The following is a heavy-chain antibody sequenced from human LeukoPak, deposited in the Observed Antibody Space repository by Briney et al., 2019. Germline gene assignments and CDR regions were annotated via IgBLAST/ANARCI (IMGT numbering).Heavy chain of an antibody. CDR1: GFTFSSYW. Sequence: GGSLRLSCAASGFTFSSYWMSWVRQAPGKGLEWVAVISYDGSNKYYADSVKGRFTISRDNSKNTLYLQMNSLRAEDTAVYYCARDRYSSGPYYFDYWGQGTLVTVSS. V-gene: IGHV3-30*03. D-gene: IGHD6-19*01. CDR2: ISYDGSNK. CDR3: ARDRYSSGPYYFDY. J-gene: IGHJ4*02.